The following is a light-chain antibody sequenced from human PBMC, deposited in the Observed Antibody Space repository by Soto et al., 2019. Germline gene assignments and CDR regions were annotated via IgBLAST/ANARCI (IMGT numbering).Light chain of an antibody. CDR3: QHYNSFSPGA. V-gene: IGKV1-5*01. J-gene: IGKJ1*01. CDR2: DAS. CDR1: QSVGTW. Sequence: DIQMTQSPSTLSASVGDRVTVTCRASQSVGTWLAWYQQKPGRAPNLLIYDASTLASAVPSRFSGSGSGTEFTLTISSLQSDDFSTYYCQHYNSFSPGAFGQGTKVEIK.